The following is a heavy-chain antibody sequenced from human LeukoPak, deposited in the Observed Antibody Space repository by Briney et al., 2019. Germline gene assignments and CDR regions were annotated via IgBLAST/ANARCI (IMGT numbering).Heavy chain of an antibody. J-gene: IGHJ5*02. CDR2: VYYSGST. V-gene: IGHV4-39*01. Sequence: SETLSLTCTVSGGSISNNRYYWGWIRQPPGKGLEWIGSVYYSGSTYYNPSLKSRVTISVDTSKNQFSLRLASVTAADTAVYFCVRHTNYYGSGREPWGQGTLVTVSS. CDR3: VRHTNYYGSGREP. D-gene: IGHD3-10*01. CDR1: GGSISNNRYY.